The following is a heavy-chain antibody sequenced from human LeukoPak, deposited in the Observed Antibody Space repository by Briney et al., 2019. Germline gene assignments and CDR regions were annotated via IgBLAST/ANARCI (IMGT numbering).Heavy chain of an antibody. V-gene: IGHV1-2*04. CDR3: ARAGIAAISFDY. D-gene: IGHD6-13*01. J-gene: IGHJ4*02. CDR2: INPNSGGT. Sequence: ASVKVSCKASGYTFTGYYMHWVRQAPGQGLEWMGWINPNSGGTNYAQKFQGWVTKTRDTSISTAYMELSRLRSDDTAVYYCARAGIAAISFDYWGQGTLVTVSS. CDR1: GYTFTGYY.